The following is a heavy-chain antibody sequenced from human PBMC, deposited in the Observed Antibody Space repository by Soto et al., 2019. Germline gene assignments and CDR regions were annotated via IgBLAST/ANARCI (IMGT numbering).Heavy chain of an antibody. V-gene: IGHV4-34*01. CDR1: GGSFSAYY. CDR2: INHSGTT. Sequence: QVQLQQWGAGLLKPSETLSLTCAVYGGSFSAYYWSWIRQPAGKGLEWTGEINHSGTTNYNPSLKSRVTISVDTSKNQFSLMLSSVTAADTAVYYCARVGVRDGDYGVIRFDPWGQGTLVTVSS. D-gene: IGHD4-17*01. J-gene: IGHJ5*02. CDR3: ARVGVRDGDYGVIRFDP.